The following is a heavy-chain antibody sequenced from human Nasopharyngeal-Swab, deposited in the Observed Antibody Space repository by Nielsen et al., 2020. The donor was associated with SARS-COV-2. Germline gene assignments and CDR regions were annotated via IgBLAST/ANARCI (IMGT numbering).Heavy chain of an antibody. CDR3: AKDLGVESPLWFDY. V-gene: IGHV3-23*01. CDR2: ISGSGGST. Sequence: GGSLRLSCTASGFTFSSYAMSWVRQAPGKGLEWVSGISGSGGSTYYAESVKGRFTISRDNSKNTLYLQMGSLRAEDTAIYYCAKDLGVESPLWFDYWGQGTLLTVSS. J-gene: IGHJ4*02. CDR1: GFTFSSYA. D-gene: IGHD4-23*01.